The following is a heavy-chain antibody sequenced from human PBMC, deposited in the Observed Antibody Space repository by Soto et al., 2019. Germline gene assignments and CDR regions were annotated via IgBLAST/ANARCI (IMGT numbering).Heavy chain of an antibody. CDR2: IYYSGSP. V-gene: IGHV4-31*03. CDR3: ARAFTYYYDSSGYYLDY. Sequence: SETLSLTCTVSVGSTSSGGYYGGWRGSHPVKGLELIGYIYYSGSPYYNPYLKSRVTISVDTSKNQFSLKLSSVTAADTAVYYCARAFTYYYDSSGYYLDYWGQGTLVTVSS. CDR1: VGSTSSGGYY. J-gene: IGHJ4*02. D-gene: IGHD3-22*01.